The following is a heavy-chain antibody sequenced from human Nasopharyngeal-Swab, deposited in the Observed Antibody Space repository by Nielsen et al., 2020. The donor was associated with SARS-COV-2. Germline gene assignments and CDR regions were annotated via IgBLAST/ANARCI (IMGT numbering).Heavy chain of an antibody. Sequence: ASVKVSCKASGYTFNNYYIHWVRQATGQGIEWMGIINPGSGGTTYAQKFQGRVTMTRDTSTSTVFMDLRSLRAEDTAVYYCARRGRCSGSSCDMDVWGQGTTVTVSS. CDR1: GYTFNNYY. J-gene: IGHJ6*02. D-gene: IGHD2-2*01. CDR3: ARRGRCSGSSCDMDV. V-gene: IGHV1-46*02. CDR2: INPGSGGT.